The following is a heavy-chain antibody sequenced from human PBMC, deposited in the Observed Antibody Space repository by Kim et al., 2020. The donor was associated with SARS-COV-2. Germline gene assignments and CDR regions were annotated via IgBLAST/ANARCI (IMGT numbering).Heavy chain of an antibody. Sequence: GGSLRLSCAASGFTFDDYAMHWVRQAPGKGLEWVSGISWNSGSIGYADSVKGRFTISRDNAKNSLYLQMNSLRAEDTALYYCAKGTDPYYYYGMDVWGQGTTVTVSS. J-gene: IGHJ6*02. CDR3: AKGTDPYYYYGMDV. CDR1: GFTFDDYA. CDR2: ISWNSGSI. V-gene: IGHV3-9*01.